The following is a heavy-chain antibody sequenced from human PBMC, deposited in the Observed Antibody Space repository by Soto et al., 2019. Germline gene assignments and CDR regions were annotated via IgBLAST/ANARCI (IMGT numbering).Heavy chain of an antibody. J-gene: IGHJ4*02. CDR3: AKSQEIGTHFFDS. V-gene: IGHV3-13*01. D-gene: IGHD6-13*01. CDR1: GFTFSGFD. CDR2: IGTAGDT. Sequence: GGSLRLSCEASGFTFSGFDMHWVRQPTGKGLEWVSSIGTAGDTYYAVSVKGRFTISRDNAKNSLSLQMNSLGAGDMAVYFCAKSQEIGTHFFDSWGQGTQVTVSS.